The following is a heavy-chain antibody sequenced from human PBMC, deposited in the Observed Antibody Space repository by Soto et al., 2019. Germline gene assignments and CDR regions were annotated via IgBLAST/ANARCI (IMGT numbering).Heavy chain of an antibody. CDR2: ISGSGGST. D-gene: IGHD6-13*01. CDR1: GFTFSSYA. Sequence: PVGSLRLSCAASGFTFSSYAMSWVRQAPGKGLEWVSAISGSGGSTYYADSVKGRFTISRDNSKNTLYLQMNSPRAEDTAVYYCAKGPGYSSSWTHYYYYYMDVWGKGTTVTVSS. CDR3: AKGPGYSSSWTHYYYYYMDV. V-gene: IGHV3-23*01. J-gene: IGHJ6*03.